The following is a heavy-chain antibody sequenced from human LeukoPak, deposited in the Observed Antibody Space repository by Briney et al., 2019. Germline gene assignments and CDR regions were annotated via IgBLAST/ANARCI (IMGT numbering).Heavy chain of an antibody. V-gene: IGHV3-48*04. CDR1: GLTFNNYA. Sequence: GGSLRLSCEASGLTFNNYAMHWVRQSSGKGLEWVSYISSSGSTIYYADSVKGRFTISRDNAKNSLYLQMNSLRAEDTAVYYCARGDKQLPVDYWGQGTLVTVSS. CDR2: ISSSGSTI. J-gene: IGHJ4*02. CDR3: ARGDKQLPVDY. D-gene: IGHD2-2*01.